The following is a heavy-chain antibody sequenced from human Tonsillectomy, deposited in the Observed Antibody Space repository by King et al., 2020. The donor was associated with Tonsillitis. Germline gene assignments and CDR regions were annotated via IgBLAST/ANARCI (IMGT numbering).Heavy chain of an antibody. V-gene: IGHV3-23*04. CDR2: VSGSGGST. Sequence: VQLVESGGGLVQPGGSLRLSCAASGFTFKNYGMRWVRQAPGKGLEWVSTVSGSGGSTDYADSVTGRFTISRDNSNNTLYLQMNTLRAEDTAIYYCAKPTGYLRASDIWGHGTMVTVSS. CDR3: AKPTGYLRASDI. D-gene: IGHD3-9*01. CDR1: GFTFKNYG. J-gene: IGHJ3*02.